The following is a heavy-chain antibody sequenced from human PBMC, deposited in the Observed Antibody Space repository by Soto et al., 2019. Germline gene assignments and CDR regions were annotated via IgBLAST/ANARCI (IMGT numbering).Heavy chain of an antibody. V-gene: IGHV3-30*18. CDR3: AKDGVSGWSDYYFDS. J-gene: IGHJ4*02. Sequence: QVQLVESGGGVVQPGRSLRLSCAASGFAFSSFGMHWVRQAPGKGLECVALISYDGINKYYADSVKGRFTVSRDNSKSTLFLQMNSLRADDTAVYYCAKDGVSGWSDYYFDSWGQGTLVTVSS. CDR1: GFAFSSFG. CDR2: ISYDGINK. D-gene: IGHD6-19*01.